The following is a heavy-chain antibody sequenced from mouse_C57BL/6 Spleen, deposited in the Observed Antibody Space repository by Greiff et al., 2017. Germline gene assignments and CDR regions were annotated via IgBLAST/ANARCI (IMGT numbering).Heavy chain of an antibody. CDR2: IYPGSGNT. Sequence: QVQLQQSGAELVRPGASVKLSCKASGYTFTDYYINWVKQRPGQGLEWIARIYPGSGNTYYNEKFKGKATLTAEKSSSTAYMQLSSLTSEDSAVYFCARSRGYLYAMEDWGQGATVTASS. J-gene: IGHJ4*01. CDR3: ARSRGYLYAMED. CDR1: GYTFTDYY. D-gene: IGHD5-1-1*01. V-gene: IGHV1-76*01.